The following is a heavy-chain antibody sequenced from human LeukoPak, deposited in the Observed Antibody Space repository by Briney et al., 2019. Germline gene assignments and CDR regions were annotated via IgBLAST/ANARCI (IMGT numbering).Heavy chain of an antibody. CDR1: GFTFSSYA. CDR3: AKDRFGRRRYSSSFDY. V-gene: IGHV3-23*01. CDR2: ISGGGGST. Sequence: GGSLRLSCAASGFTFSSYAMSWVRQALGKGLEWVSAISGGGGSTYYADSVKGRFTISRDNSKNTLYLQMNSLRAEDTAVYYCAKDRFGRRRYSSSFDYWGQGTLVTVSS. D-gene: IGHD6-13*01. J-gene: IGHJ4*02.